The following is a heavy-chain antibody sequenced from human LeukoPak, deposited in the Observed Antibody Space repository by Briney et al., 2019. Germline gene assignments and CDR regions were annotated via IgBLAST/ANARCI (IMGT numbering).Heavy chain of an antibody. CDR2: INPSGGST. D-gene: IGHD3-10*01. CDR3: ARVPADYYGSGSYNVDY. V-gene: IGHV1-46*01. CDR1: GYTFTSYY. J-gene: IGHJ4*02. Sequence: ASVKVSCKASGYTFTSYYMHWVRQAPGQGLEWMGIINPSGGSTSYAQKFQGRVTMTTDTSTSTAYMELRSLRSDDTAVYYCARVPADYYGSGSYNVDYWGQGTLVTVSS.